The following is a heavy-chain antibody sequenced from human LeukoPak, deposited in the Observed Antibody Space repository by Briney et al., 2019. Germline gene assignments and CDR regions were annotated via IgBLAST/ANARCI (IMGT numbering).Heavy chain of an antibody. CDR3: ASRLGYCSSTSCYFRGTPTDY. D-gene: IGHD2-2*01. CDR2: ISAYNGNT. J-gene: IGHJ4*02. Sequence: ASVKVSCKASGYTFTSYGISWVRQAPGQGLEWMGWISAYNGNTNYAQKLQGRVTMTTDTSTSTAYMELRSLRSEDTAVYYCASRLGYCSSTSCYFRGTPTDYWGQGTLVTVSS. V-gene: IGHV1-18*01. CDR1: GYTFTSYG.